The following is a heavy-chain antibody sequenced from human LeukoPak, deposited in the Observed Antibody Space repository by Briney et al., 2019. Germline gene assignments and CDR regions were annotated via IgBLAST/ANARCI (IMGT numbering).Heavy chain of an antibody. V-gene: IGHV3-15*01. CDR1: GFTFNNAW. CDR3: TTGGTAMGAFAY. J-gene: IGHJ4*02. Sequence: PGGSLRLSCAGSGFTFNNAWMTWVRQAPGKGLEWVGRIKSKTDGGTTDYAAPVKGRFSISRDDSENTLYLQMNSLQIEDTGVYHCTTGGTAMGAFAYWGQGTLVTVSS. CDR2: IKSKTDGGTT. D-gene: IGHD5-18*01.